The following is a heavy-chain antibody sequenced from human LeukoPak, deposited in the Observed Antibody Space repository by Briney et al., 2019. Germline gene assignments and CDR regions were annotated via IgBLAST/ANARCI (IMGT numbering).Heavy chain of an antibody. V-gene: IGHV3-53*01. CDR2: IYSGGST. J-gene: IGHJ6*03. CDR3: ARARPTVGYYYYYMDV. Sequence: GGSLRLSCAASGFTVSSNYMSWVRQAPGKGLEWVSVIYSGGSTYYADSVKGRFTISRDNSKNTLYLQMNSLRAEDTAVYYCARARPTVGYYYYYMDVWGKGTTVTVSS. CDR1: GFTVSSNY. D-gene: IGHD1-26*01.